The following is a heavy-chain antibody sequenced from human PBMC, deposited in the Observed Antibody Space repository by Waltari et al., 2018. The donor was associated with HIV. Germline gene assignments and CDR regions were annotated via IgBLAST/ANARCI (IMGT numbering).Heavy chain of an antibody. D-gene: IGHD3-3*01. CDR3: ARGPHTSIFGVVKYFQP. V-gene: IGHV4-34*02. CDR1: GGSSNGYY. J-gene: IGHJ1*01. CDR2: VDYSGDT. Sequence: VQLQQWGPGRLMPSETLSLTGAVYGGSSNGYYWTWIRQSPGNGLEWIGEVDYSGDTNYNPSLKSRLTISVDTSKNQFSLKLTSMTTADTGLYYCARGPHTSIFGVVKYFQPWGQGTLVTVSS.